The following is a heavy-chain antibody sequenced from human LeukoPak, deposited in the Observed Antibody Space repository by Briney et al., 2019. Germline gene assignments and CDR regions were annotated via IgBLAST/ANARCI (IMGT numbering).Heavy chain of an antibody. CDR1: GGSISSYY. Sequence: SETLSLTCTVSGGSISSYYWSWIRQPPGKGLEWIGYIYYSGSTNYNPSLKSRVTISVDTSKNQFSLKLSSVTAADTAVYYCAGTKGEQIAAAGSFWFAPWGQGTLATVSS. J-gene: IGHJ5*02. CDR2: IYYSGST. D-gene: IGHD6-13*01. V-gene: IGHV4-59*08. CDR3: AGTKGEQIAAAGSFWFAP.